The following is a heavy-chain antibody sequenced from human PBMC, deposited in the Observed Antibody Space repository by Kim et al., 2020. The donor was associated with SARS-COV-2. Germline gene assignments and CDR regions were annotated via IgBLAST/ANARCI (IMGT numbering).Heavy chain of an antibody. CDR2: ISSNGLGT. CDR1: GFTLSDYA. Sequence: GGSLRLSCVVSGFTLSDYAMHWVRQAPGKGLEYVSAISSNGLGTYYADSVKGRFTIFRDVSRNTLYLQMGSLRPDDKALYYCAREARNNAAYDYLDYWGPGTRVPVSS. V-gene: IGHV3-64*02. D-gene: IGHD2-8*01. CDR3: AREARNNAAYDYLDY. J-gene: IGHJ4*02.